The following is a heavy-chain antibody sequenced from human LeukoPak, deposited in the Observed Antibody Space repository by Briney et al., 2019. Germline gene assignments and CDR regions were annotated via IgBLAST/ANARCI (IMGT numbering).Heavy chain of an antibody. CDR3: AKDLDDSSSWYRYYYYYGMDV. CDR1: AFPFSSYA. J-gene: IGHJ6*02. CDR2: ISGSGGST. Sequence: GGPLTLSCAAAAFPFSSYAMTRVRQAPGKGLEWVSAISGSGGSTYYADSVKGRFTISRDNSKNTLYLQMNSLRAEDTAVYYCAKDLDDSSSWYRYYYYYGMDVWGQGTTVTVSS. D-gene: IGHD6-13*01. V-gene: IGHV3-23*01.